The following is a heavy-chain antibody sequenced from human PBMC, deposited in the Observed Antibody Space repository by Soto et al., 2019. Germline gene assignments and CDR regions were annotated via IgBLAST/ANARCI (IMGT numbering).Heavy chain of an antibody. V-gene: IGHV3-30-3*01. J-gene: IGHJ3*02. CDR2: ISYDGSNK. D-gene: IGHD3-10*01. CDR1: GFTFSSYA. Sequence: QVQLVESGGGVVQPGRSLSLSCAASGFTFSSYAMHWVRQAPGTGQEWVAVISYDGSNKYYADSVTGQFTISTDNSKNTRHLQINSLRAEDTAVYYCARARCSTMVRGVILGSCDICGQGTMFTVAS. CDR3: ARARCSTMVRGVILGSCDI.